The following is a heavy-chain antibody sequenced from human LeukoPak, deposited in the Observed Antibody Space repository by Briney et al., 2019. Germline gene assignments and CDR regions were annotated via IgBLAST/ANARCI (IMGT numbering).Heavy chain of an antibody. D-gene: IGHD4-17*01. J-gene: IGHJ4*02. CDR2: ISSSSSTI. V-gene: IGHV3-48*01. Sequence: GGSLRLPCAASGFTFSNYNMNWVRQAPGKGLEWVSYISSSSSTIYYADSVKGRFTISRDNAKNSLYLQMNSLRAEDTAVYYCASTHDYGDYGYWGQGTLVTVSS. CDR3: ASTHDYGDYGY. CDR1: GFTFSNYN.